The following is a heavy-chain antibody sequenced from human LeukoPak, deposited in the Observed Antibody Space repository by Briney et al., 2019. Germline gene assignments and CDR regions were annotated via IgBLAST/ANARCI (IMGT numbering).Heavy chain of an antibody. V-gene: IGHV3-11*01. CDR1: GFTFSDYY. CDR3: ARVAPTVNTAYYYYMDV. J-gene: IGHJ6*03. D-gene: IGHD4-17*01. Sequence: GGSLRLSCAASGFTFSDYYMSWIRQAPGKGLEWVSYISSSGSTIYYADSVKGRFTISRDNAKNSQYLQMNSLRAEDTAVYYCARVAPTVNTAYYYYMDVWGKGTTVTVSS. CDR2: ISSSGSTI.